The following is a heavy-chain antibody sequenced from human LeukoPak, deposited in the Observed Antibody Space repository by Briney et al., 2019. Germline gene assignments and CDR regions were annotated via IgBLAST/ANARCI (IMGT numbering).Heavy chain of an antibody. CDR3: AGGSRGDY. V-gene: IGHV3-74*01. J-gene: IGHJ4*02. CDR1: GFTFNSYW. Sequence: PGGSLRLSCAASGFTFNSYWMHWVRQAPGKGLVWVSRIKSDGSSTSYADSVKGRFTISRDNAKNTLYLQMNSLRVEDTAVYYCAGGSRGDYWGQGTLVTVSS. CDR2: IKSDGSST.